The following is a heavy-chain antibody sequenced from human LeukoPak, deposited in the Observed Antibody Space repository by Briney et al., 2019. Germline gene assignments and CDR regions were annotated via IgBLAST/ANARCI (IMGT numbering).Heavy chain of an antibody. CDR2: IYHSGST. Sequence: SETLSLTCSVSGGSFTGGHYYWSWIRQPPGKGLEWIGYIYHSGSTYYNSSLKSRLTISIDTSKIQFSLKLTSVTAADTAVYYCARVASTYWGEGPFDYWGQGILVTVSS. J-gene: IGHJ4*02. CDR1: GGSFTGGHYY. D-gene: IGHD7-27*01. V-gene: IGHV4-30-4*08. CDR3: ARVASTYWGEGPFDY.